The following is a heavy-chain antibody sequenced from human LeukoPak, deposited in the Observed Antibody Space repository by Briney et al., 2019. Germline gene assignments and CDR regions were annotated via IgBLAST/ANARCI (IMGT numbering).Heavy chain of an antibody. V-gene: IGHV5-51*01. CDR1: GYIFSTYW. CDR3: ARPNITSYYDSRGSAAFDV. J-gene: IGHJ3*01. CDR2: IYPGDSDT. D-gene: IGHD3-22*01. Sequence: GESLKFSCKPSGYIFSTYWIAWVRQLPGKGLEWLGIIYPGDSDTRYSPSCQGQVTILAAKSVSTAYMHWSSLKVSDTAIYYCARPNITSYYDSRGSAAFDVWGQGTMVTVSS.